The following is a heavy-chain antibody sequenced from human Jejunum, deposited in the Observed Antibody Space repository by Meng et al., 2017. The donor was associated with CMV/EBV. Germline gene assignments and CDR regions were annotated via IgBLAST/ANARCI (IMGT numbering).Heavy chain of an antibody. J-gene: IGHJ5*02. Sequence: SGGSISNNRYYWSWIRQPPGKGLEWIGYIYHSGTTYYNPSLKSRVTISVDTSKNQFSLKLSSVSAADTAVYYCAREGSGTSELRFDTWGQGTLVTVSS. CDR2: IYHSGTT. D-gene: IGHD3-10*01. CDR1: GGSISNNRYY. CDR3: AREGSGTSELRFDT. V-gene: IGHV4-30-4*01.